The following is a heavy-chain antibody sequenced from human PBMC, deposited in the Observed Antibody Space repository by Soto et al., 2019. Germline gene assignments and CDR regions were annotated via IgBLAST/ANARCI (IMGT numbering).Heavy chain of an antibody. Sequence: PGGSLRLSCAASGFTFSSYAMSWIRQAPGKGLEWVSAISGSGGSTYYADSVKGRFTISRDNSKNTLYLQMNSLRAEDTAVYYCAKGARFRCSSTSCFPMPFDYWGQGTLVTVSS. D-gene: IGHD2-2*01. CDR3: AKGARFRCSSTSCFPMPFDY. CDR2: ISGSGGST. J-gene: IGHJ4*02. V-gene: IGHV3-23*01. CDR1: GFTFSSYA.